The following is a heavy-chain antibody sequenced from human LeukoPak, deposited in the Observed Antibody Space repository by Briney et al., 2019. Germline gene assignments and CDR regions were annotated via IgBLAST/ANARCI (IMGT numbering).Heavy chain of an antibody. CDR2: INHSGST. V-gene: IGHV4-34*01. CDR1: GGSFSGRQ. J-gene: IGHJ6*02. D-gene: IGHD2-8*02. Sequence: SETLSLTCAVFGGSFSGRQWSWIRQPPGEGLEWIAEINHSGSTNYNPSLKSRATISIDTTRNQFSLRLTSVTAADTAAYYCARGGDVYYGMDVWGPGTMVTVSS. CDR3: ARGGDVYYGMDV.